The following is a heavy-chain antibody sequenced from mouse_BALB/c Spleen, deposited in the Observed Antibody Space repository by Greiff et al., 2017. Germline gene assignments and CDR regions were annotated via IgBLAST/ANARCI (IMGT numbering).Heavy chain of an antibody. D-gene: IGHD2-10*02. CDR3: ERSMIRRGGGFDY. CDR1: GYTFTSYW. CDR2: INPSTGYT. J-gene: IGHJ2*01. Sequence: QVQLKQSGAELAKPGASVKMSCKASGYTFTSYWMHWVKQRPGQGLEWIGYINPSTGYTEYNQKFKDKATLTAVKSSSTAYMQLSSLTSEDSAVYYCERSMIRRGGGFDYWGQGTTLTVSS. V-gene: IGHV1-7*01.